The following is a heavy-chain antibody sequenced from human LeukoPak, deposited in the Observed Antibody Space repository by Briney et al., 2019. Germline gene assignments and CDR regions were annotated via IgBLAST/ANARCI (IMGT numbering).Heavy chain of an antibody. J-gene: IGHJ2*01. V-gene: IGHV3-21*01. CDR2: ISYSSTYI. CDR1: GFTFNSFS. CDR3: ASTPSVGNYYPWYFDF. D-gene: IGHD1-26*01. Sequence: PGGSLRLSCAVSGFTFNSFSMNWVRQAPGKGLELVSSISYSSTYIYYADSVKGRFTISRDNAKNSLYLQMNSLRAEDTAVYYCASTPSVGNYYPWYFDFWGRGTLVTVSS.